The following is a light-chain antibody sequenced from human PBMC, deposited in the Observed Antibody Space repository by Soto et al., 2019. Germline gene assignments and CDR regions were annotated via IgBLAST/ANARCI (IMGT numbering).Light chain of an antibody. V-gene: IGKV3-20*01. CDR3: QQYGSSPWT. Sequence: EIVLTQSPGTLSLSPGEGATLSCRASQSVRSSYLAWYQQKPGQAPRLLIYGASSRATGIPDRISASGSGTDFTLTITRLEPEDFAVYYCQQYGSSPWTFGQGTTVE. CDR1: QSVRSSY. CDR2: GAS. J-gene: IGKJ1*01.